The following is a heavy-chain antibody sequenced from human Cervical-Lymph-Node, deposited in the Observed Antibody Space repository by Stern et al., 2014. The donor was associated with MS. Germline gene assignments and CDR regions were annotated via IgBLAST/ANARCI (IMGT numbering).Heavy chain of an antibody. J-gene: IGHJ4*02. V-gene: IGHV4-30-4*01. CDR2: IHYSGTT. CDR3: SRDADGYSLVFGY. Sequence: QLQLQESGPGLVKPSQTLSLTCAVTGGSISSAEYYWSWIRQSPGKGLEGIGYIHYSGTTYYNPSLKSRVTISVDTSKNQFSLNLRSVTAADTAVYYCSRDADGYSLVFGYWGRGTLVTVSS. D-gene: IGHD5-24*01. CDR1: GGSISSAEYY.